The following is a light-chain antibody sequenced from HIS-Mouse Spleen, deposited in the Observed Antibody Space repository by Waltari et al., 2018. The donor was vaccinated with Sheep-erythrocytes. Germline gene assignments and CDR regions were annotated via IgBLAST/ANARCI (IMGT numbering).Light chain of an antibody. CDR1: QSVSSY. Sequence: EIVLTQSPATLSLSPGERATLSCRASQSVSSYLAWYQQKPGQAPRLLIYYASNRATGIRARFSGSGSGTDFTLTISSLEPEDFAVYYCQQRSNWPPYTFGQGTKLEIK. J-gene: IGKJ2*01. CDR3: QQRSNWPPYT. CDR2: YAS. V-gene: IGKV3-11*01.